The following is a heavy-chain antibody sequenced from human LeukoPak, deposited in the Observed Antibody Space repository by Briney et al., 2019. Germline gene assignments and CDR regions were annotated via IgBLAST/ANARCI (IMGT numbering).Heavy chain of an antibody. CDR2: IYHSGST. V-gene: IGHV4-30-2*01. CDR3: ATRVAYCSSTSCTSGAFDI. D-gene: IGHD2-2*01. CDR1: GGSISSGGYY. Sequence: SETLSLTCTVSGGSISSGGYYWSWIRQPPGKGLEWIGYIYHSGSTYYNPSLKSRVTISVDRSKNQFSLKLSSVTAADTAVYYCATRVAYCSSTSCTSGAFDIWGQGTMVTVSS. J-gene: IGHJ3*02.